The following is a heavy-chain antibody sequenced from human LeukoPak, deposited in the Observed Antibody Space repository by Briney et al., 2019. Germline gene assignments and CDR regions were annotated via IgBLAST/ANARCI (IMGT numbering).Heavy chain of an antibody. Sequence: GGSLRLSCAASGFNFRSFGFHWVRQAPGKGLEWLAIVSFETNDKYYADSVKGRFTISGDESKNTLYLQMNSLRSDDTAIYYCARDPLRRGTSYLDNWGQGTPVTVAS. V-gene: IGHV3-30*03. D-gene: IGHD1-26*01. CDR2: VSFETNDK. CDR3: ARDPLRRGTSYLDN. J-gene: IGHJ4*02. CDR1: GFNFRSFG.